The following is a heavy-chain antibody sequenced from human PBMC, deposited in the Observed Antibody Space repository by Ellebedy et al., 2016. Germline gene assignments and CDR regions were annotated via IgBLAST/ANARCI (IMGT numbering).Heavy chain of an antibody. V-gene: IGHV3-23*01. CDR1: GFTFSNAW. CDR2: ISGSGGST. D-gene: IGHD2-8*01. Sequence: GESLKISCAASGFTFSNAWMNWVRQAPGKGLEWVSAISGSGGSTYYADSVKGRFTISRDNSKNTLYLQMNSLRAEDTAVYYCAKEPLMVYASLKDYFDYWGQGTLVTVSS. CDR3: AKEPLMVYASLKDYFDY. J-gene: IGHJ4*02.